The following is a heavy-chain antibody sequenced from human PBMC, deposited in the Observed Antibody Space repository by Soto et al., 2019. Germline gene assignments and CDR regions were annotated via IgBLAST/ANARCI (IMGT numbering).Heavy chain of an antibody. CDR1: GFSFSSYS. V-gene: IGHV3-48*01. CDR2: ISPSDTTI. Sequence: EAQLVESGGTLVQPGGSPRLSCVASGFSFSSYSMNWVRQAPGKGLEWVAYISPSDTTIYYADSVQGRFTISRDDSKNSVYLQMDGLRVDDSALYYCARLLYDSGDYVGYWGQGTLVTVSA. CDR3: ARLLYDSGDYVGY. J-gene: IGHJ4*02. D-gene: IGHD4-17*01.